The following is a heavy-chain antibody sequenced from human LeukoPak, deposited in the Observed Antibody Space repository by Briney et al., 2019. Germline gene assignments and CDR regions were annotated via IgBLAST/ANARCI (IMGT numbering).Heavy chain of an antibody. V-gene: IGHV1-46*01. Sequence: ASVKVSCKASGYTFTTYAMNWVRQAPGQGLEWMGIISPSGGSTSYAQKFQGRVTMTRDTSISTAYMELSRLRSDDTAVYYCARTGAAAGTWFDPWGQGTLVTVSS. D-gene: IGHD6-13*01. CDR2: ISPSGGST. CDR1: GYTFTTYA. CDR3: ARTGAAAGTWFDP. J-gene: IGHJ5*02.